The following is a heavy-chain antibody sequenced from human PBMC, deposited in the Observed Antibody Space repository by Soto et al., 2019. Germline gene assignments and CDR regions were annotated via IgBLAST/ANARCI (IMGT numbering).Heavy chain of an antibody. Sequence: LVKVSCKASGGTFSSYAISWVRQAPGQGLEWMGGIIPIFGTANYAQKFQGRVTITADESTSTAYMELSSLRSEDKAVYYYAXXXGIVTNWFDPWGQGTLVTVSS. CDR2: IIPIFGTA. J-gene: IGHJ5*02. V-gene: IGHV1-69*13. CDR3: AXXXGIVTNWFDP. CDR1: GGTFSSYA. D-gene: IGHD1-26*01.